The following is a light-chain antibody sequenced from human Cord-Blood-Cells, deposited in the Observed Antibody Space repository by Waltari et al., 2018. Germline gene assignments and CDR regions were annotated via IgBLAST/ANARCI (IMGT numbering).Light chain of an antibody. CDR3: QQYDNLPIT. Sequence: DIQMTQSPYSLSASVGDRVTITCQPSQDISNYLNWYQQKPGKAPKLLIYDASNLETGVPSRFSGSGSGTDFTFTISSLQPEDIATYYCQQYDNLPITFGQGTRLEIK. CDR2: DAS. CDR1: QDISNY. J-gene: IGKJ5*01. V-gene: IGKV1-33*01.